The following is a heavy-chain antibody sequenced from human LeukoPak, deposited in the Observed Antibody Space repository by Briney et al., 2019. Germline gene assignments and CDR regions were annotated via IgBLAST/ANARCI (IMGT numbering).Heavy chain of an antibody. CDR1: GFTFDDYG. CDR2: FSASDGSR. CDR3: ARDLMGIAYRGAFYY. D-gene: IGHD6-13*01. V-gene: IGHV3-20*04. Sequence: GGSLRLSCAASGFTFDDYGMSWVRQAPGEGLEWVSGFSASDGSRYYADSVKGRFTISRDNAKNSLYLQMNSLRAEDTAVYYCARDLMGIAYRGAFYYWGQGTLVTVSS. J-gene: IGHJ4*02.